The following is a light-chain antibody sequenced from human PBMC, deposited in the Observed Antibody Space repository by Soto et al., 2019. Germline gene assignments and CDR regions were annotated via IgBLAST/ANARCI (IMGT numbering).Light chain of an antibody. CDR3: QQFSSYPRT. CDR1: QTVRNNY. CDR2: DAS. J-gene: IGKJ4*01. V-gene: IGKV3-20*01. Sequence: EFVLTQSPGTLSLSPGERATLSCSASQTVRNNYLAWYQQKPGQAPRLLIYDASSRATGIPDRFSGGGSGTDFTLTISRLEPEDFAVYYWQQFSSYPRTCGGGTKVDIK.